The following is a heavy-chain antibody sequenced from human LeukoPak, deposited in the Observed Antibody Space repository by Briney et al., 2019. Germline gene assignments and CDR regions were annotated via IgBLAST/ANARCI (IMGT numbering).Heavy chain of an antibody. J-gene: IGHJ4*02. V-gene: IGHV3-7*03. CDR1: GFTFSNYW. CDR2: INQGENEK. CDR3: ARERDGRYFDY. Sequence: GGSLSLSCAASGFTFSNYWMTWVRQAPGKGLEWVANINQGENEKYYVDSVRGRFTISRDNTNSSVNLQMNSLRAEDTAVYYCARERDGRYFDYWGQGILVTVSS.